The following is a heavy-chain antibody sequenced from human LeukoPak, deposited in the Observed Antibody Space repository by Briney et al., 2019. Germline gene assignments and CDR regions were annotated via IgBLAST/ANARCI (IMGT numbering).Heavy chain of an antibody. J-gene: IGHJ5*02. D-gene: IGHD2-21*02. CDR1: GGSISSYY. V-gene: IGHV4-59*12. CDR3: ARVPNCGGDCYLIWFDP. Sequence: SETLSLTCTVSGGSISSYYWSWIRQPPGKGLEWIGYIYYSGSTYYNPSLKSRVTISVDTSKNQFSLKLSPVTAADTAVYYCARVPNCGGDCYLIWFDPWGQGTLVTVSS. CDR2: IYYSGST.